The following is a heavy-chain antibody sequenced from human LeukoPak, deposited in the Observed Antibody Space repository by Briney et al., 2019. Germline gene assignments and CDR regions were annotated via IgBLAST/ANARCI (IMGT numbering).Heavy chain of an antibody. CDR2: IIPILGIA. CDR1: GGTFSSYA. CDR3: ARDLTATGTTYWSDP. J-gene: IGHJ5*02. Sequence: SVNVSCKASGGTFSSYAISWVRQAPGHGLGWMGRIIPILGIANYAQKFQGRVTITADKSTSTAYMELSSLRSEDTAVYYCARDLTATGTTYWSDPWGQGTLVTVSS. V-gene: IGHV1-69*04. D-gene: IGHD1-1*01.